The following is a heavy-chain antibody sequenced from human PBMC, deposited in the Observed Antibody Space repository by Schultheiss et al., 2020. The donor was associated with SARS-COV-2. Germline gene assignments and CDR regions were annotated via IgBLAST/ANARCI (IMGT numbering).Heavy chain of an antibody. D-gene: IGHD1-26*01. CDR2: INHSGST. J-gene: IGHJ4*02. CDR1: GGSFNDYY. V-gene: IGHV4-34*01. CDR3: ARVRGSSEFDY. Sequence: SQTLSLTCVVNGGSFNDYYWSWIRQPPGKGLEWIGEINHSGSTNYNPSLKSRVTISVDTSKNQFSLKLSSVTAADTAVYFCARVRGSSEFDYWGRGTLVTVSS.